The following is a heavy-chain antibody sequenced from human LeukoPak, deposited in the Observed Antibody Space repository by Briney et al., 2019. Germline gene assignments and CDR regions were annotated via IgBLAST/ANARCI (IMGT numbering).Heavy chain of an antibody. CDR3: PVVNRDF. J-gene: IGHJ4*02. CDR2: IYTSGNT. CDR1: GASVGDYY. D-gene: IGHD2-15*01. Sequence: SETLSLTCTVSGASVGDYYWSWIRQAAGKGLEWLGRIYTSGNTIYNPSLQSRVTISVDVSKNQFSLRLISMTAADTGIYYCPVVNRDFWGQGTLVTVSP. V-gene: IGHV4-4*07.